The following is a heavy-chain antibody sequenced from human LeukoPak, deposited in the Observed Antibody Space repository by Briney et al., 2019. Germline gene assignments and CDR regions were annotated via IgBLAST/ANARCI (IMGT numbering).Heavy chain of an antibody. CDR1: GGSVSSGSYY. V-gene: IGHV4-61*01. Sequence: SEILSLTCTVSGGSVSSGSYYWSWIRQPPGKGLEWIGYIYYSGSINYNPSLKSRVTISVDTSKNQFSLKLSSVTAADTAVYYCARDRDSSTPHYYYGMDVWGQGTTVTVSS. D-gene: IGHD5-18*01. CDR3: ARDRDSSTPHYYYGMDV. J-gene: IGHJ6*02. CDR2: IYYSGSI.